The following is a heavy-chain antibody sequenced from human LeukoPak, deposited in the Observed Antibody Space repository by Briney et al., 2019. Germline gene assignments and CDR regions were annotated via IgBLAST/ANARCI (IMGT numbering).Heavy chain of an antibody. V-gene: IGHV3-11*06. CDR3: ARLRGCSSTSCYAPFDY. J-gene: IGHJ4*02. D-gene: IGHD2-2*01. Sequence: GGSLRLSCAASGFTFSDYYMSWIRQAPGKGLEWVSYISGSTGFTNYADSVRGRFTISRDNSKNTLYLQMGSLRAEDMAVYYCARLRGCSSTSCYAPFDYWGQGTLVTVSS. CDR2: ISGSTGFT. CDR1: GFTFSDYY.